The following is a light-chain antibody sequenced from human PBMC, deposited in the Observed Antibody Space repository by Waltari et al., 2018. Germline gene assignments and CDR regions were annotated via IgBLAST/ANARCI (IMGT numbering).Light chain of an antibody. V-gene: IGLV2-14*01. CDR1: SSDVGGYDS. J-gene: IGLJ1*01. CDR2: GVS. Sequence: QSALTQPASVSGSPGQSITLPCTGTSSDVGGYDSVSWFQQHPGKAPKVMIYGVSNRPSGVSDRFSASKSGVTASLTISGLQAEDEADYYCSSYTSSNTFVFGTGTKVTVL. CDR3: SSYTSSNTFV.